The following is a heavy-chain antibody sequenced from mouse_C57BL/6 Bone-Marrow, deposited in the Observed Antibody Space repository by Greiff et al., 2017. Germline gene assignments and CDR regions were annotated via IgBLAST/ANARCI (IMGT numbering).Heavy chain of an antibody. V-gene: IGHV1-81*01. CDR1: GYTFTSYG. CDR2: IFPRSGNT. D-gene: IGHD1-1*01. J-gene: IGHJ4*01. Sequence: VKLMESGAELVRPGASVKLSCTASGYTFTSYGISWVKQSTGQGLEWIGKIFPRSGNTYYNEKFKGKATLTADKSSSTAYMKLRSLTSEDSSVYYCAREEASYDYGSKGMDYWGQGTSVTVSS. CDR3: AREEASYDYGSKGMDY.